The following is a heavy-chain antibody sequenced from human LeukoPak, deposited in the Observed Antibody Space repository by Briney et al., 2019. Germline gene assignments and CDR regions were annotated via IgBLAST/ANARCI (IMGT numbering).Heavy chain of an antibody. CDR2: IYYSGGT. D-gene: IGHD3-16*02. V-gene: IGHV4-59*08. J-gene: IGHJ4*02. Sequence: SETLSLTCTVSGGSISSYYWSWIRQPPGKGLEWIGYIYYSGGTNYNPSLKSRVTISVDTSKNQFSLKLSSVTAADTAVYYCARSYYDYVWGSYRPYYFDYWGQGTLVTVSS. CDR1: GGSISSYY. CDR3: ARSYYDYVWGSYRPYYFDY.